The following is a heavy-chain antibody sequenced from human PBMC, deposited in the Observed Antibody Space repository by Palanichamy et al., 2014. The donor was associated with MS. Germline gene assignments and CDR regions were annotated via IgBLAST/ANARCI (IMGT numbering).Heavy chain of an antibody. Sequence: NAGNGNTKYSQKFQGRVTITRDTSASTAYMELSSLRSEDTAVYYCARDPLTGYSSGWSYFDYWGQGTLVTVSS. J-gene: IGHJ4*02. CDR2: NAGNGNT. D-gene: IGHD6-19*01. V-gene: IGHV1-3*01. CDR3: ARDPLTGYSSGWSYFDY.